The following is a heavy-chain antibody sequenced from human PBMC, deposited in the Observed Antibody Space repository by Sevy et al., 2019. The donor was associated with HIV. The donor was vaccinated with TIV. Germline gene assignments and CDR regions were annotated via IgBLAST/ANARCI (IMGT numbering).Heavy chain of an antibody. Sequence: GGSLRLSCAASGFTFNTHAMHWVRQAPGEGLEWVSGISGSGDNTYYADSVKGRFTISRDNSKTTLFLQMNSLRAEDTAVYYCAKRGYYDRSGYGPFSYWGQGTQVTVSS. CDR2: ISGSGDNT. CDR1: GFTFNTHA. D-gene: IGHD3-22*01. CDR3: AKRGYYDRSGYGPFSY. V-gene: IGHV3-23*01. J-gene: IGHJ4*02.